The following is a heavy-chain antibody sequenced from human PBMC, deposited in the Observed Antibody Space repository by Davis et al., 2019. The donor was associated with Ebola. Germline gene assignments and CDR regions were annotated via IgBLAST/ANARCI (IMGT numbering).Heavy chain of an antibody. CDR1: RFTFSTYW. J-gene: IGHJ2*01. D-gene: IGHD4-11*01. CDR2: MKPDGSDK. CDR3: ARGDSRGSNWYFEL. V-gene: IGHV3-7*03. Sequence: PGGSLRLSCAASRFTFSTYWMHWVRQAPGKGLEWVANMKPDGSDKNYVDSVKGRFTISRDNAENSLYLQMNSLRVEDTAVYYCARGDSRGSNWYFELWGRGTLVTVSS.